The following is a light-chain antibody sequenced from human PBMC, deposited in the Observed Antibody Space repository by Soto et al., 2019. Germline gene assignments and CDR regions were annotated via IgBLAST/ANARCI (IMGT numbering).Light chain of an antibody. CDR1: QSLNRN. CDR3: QPYNDWPPAFT. V-gene: IGKV3D-15*01. Sequence: EILMTQSPATLSVSPGERATLSCRASQSLNRNLAWYQQKPGQAPRLIIYGASTRASGIPARFSGSGSGTEFTLTIRSLQSEDFALYYCQPYNDWPPAFTFGPGTKVDL. CDR2: GAS. J-gene: IGKJ3*01.